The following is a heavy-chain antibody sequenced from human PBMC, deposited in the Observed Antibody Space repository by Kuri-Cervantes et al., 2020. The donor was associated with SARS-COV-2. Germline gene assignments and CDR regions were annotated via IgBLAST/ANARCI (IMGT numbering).Heavy chain of an antibody. CDR2: INHSGST. J-gene: IGHJ6*03. V-gene: IGHV4-34*01. Sequence: SETLSLTCAVYGGSFSGYYWSWIRQPPGKGLEWIGEINHSGSTNYNPSLKSRVTISVDTSKNQFSLKLSSVTAADTAVYYCARKATSRTLYYYYMDVWGKGTTVTVSS. CDR3: ARKATSRTLYYYYMDV. CDR1: GGSFSGYY. D-gene: IGHD1-14*01.